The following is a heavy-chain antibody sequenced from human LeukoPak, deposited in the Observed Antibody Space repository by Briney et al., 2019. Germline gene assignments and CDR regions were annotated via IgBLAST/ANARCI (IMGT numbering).Heavy chain of an antibody. J-gene: IGHJ5*02. CDR2: VIPVFGTS. D-gene: IGHD2-21*01. CDR3: ATSENPVAIPIT. CDR1: GGTFRTSG. Sequence: GSSVKVSCKASGGTFRTSGVNWVRQAPGRRLEWMGCVIPVFGTSNYAEKFQDRVSITADESTSTAYMELSSLRSEDTAVYYCATSENPVAIPITWGQGTLVSVSS. V-gene: IGHV1-69*01.